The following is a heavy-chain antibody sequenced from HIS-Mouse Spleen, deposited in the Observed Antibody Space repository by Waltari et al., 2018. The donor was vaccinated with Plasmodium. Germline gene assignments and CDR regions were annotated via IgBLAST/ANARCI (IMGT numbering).Heavy chain of an antibody. J-gene: IGHJ6*02. CDR1: WFSLRTSGMC. V-gene: IGHV2-70*15. CDR3: ARTTYSSSSAKYYYYGMDV. D-gene: IGHD6-6*01. CDR2: IDWDDDK. Sequence: QVTLRESGPALVKPTQTLTLTCTFSWFSLRTSGMCVSWIRQPPGKALEWLARIDWDDDKYYSTSLKTRLTISKDTSKNQVVLTMTNMDPVDTATYYCARTTYSSSSAKYYYYGMDVWGQGTTVTVSS.